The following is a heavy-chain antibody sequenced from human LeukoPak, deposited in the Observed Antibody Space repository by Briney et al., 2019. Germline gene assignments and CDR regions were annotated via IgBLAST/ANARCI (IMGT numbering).Heavy chain of an antibody. CDR1: GFTFSSYW. CDR3: AEDGIRYSINWFDP. Sequence: GGSLRLSCAAPGFTFSSYWMSWVRQAPGKGLEWVANIKQDGSEKYYVDSVKGRFTISRDNAKNSLYLQMNSLRAEDTALFFQAEDGIRYSINWFDPWGQGTLVTVSS. D-gene: IGHD3-9*01. J-gene: IGHJ5*02. CDR2: IKQDGSEK. V-gene: IGHV3-7*01.